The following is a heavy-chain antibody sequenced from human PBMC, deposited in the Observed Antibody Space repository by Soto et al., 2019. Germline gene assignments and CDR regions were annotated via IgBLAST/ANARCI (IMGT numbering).Heavy chain of an antibody. J-gene: IGHJ3*02. V-gene: IGHV1-18*01. CDR2: ISAYNGNT. CDR3: ARGGYYDSSGYYYGAFDI. D-gene: IGHD3-22*01. Sequence: ASVKVSCKASGYTFTSYGISWVRQAPGQGLEWMGWISAYNGNTNYAQKLQGRVTMTTDTSTSTAYMELRSLRSDDTAVYYCARGGYYDSSGYYYGAFDIWGQGTMLTVSS. CDR1: GYTFTSYG.